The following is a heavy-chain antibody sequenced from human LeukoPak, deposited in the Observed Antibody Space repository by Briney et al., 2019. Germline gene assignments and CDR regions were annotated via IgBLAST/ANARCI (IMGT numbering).Heavy chain of an antibody. V-gene: IGHV4-34*01. Sequence: PSETLSLTCAVYGGSFSGYYWSWIRQPPGKGLEWIGEINHSGSTNYNPSLKSRVTISVDTSKNQFSLKLSSVTAADTAVYYCARSELNYCGSGSYYSWGQGTLVTVSS. CDR2: INHSGST. CDR3: ARSELNYCGSGSYYS. CDR1: GGSFSGYY. D-gene: IGHD3-10*01. J-gene: IGHJ5*02.